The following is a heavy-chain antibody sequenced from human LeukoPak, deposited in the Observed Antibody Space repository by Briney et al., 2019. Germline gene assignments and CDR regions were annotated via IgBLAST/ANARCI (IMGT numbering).Heavy chain of an antibody. CDR1: GGSISGYY. Sequence: SEALSLTCTVSGGSISGYYWSWIRQPPGKGLEWIGYIYYTGSTNYSPSLKSRVTISVDTSKNQFSLRLSSVAAADTAVYYCARGSFSSGWIFDPWGQGTLVTVSS. J-gene: IGHJ5*02. CDR2: IYYTGST. V-gene: IGHV4-59*01. D-gene: IGHD6-19*01. CDR3: ARGSFSSGWIFDP.